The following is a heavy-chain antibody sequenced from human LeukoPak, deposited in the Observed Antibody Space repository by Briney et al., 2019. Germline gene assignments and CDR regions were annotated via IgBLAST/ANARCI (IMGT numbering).Heavy chain of an antibody. V-gene: IGHV3-23*01. CDR2: INGLGDGT. CDR3: AKDRPNGMDV. CDR1: GFTFTNYA. J-gene: IGHJ6*02. Sequence: GGSLRLSCAAYGFTFTNYAMSWVRQAPGKGLEGVSGINGLGDGTYYADSVKGRFTISRDNSKNTLDLQMNSLRADDTAVYYCAKDRPNGMDVWGQGTTVIVSS.